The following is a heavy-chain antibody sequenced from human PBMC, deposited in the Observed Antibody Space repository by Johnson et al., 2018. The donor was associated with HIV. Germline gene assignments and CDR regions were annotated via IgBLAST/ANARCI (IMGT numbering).Heavy chain of an antibody. D-gene: IGHD3-10*01. CDR3: AKTALFQRRWDAFDI. CDR1: GFTFDDYA. CDR2: ISCDGGST. J-gene: IGHJ3*02. Sequence: VQLVESGGVVVQPGGSLRLSCAASGFTFDDYAMHWVRQAPGKGLEWVSLISCDGGSTYYADSVKGRFTISRDNSTNSLYLQMNSLRAEDTALYYCAKTALFQRRWDAFDIWGQGTMVTVSS. V-gene: IGHV3-43D*03.